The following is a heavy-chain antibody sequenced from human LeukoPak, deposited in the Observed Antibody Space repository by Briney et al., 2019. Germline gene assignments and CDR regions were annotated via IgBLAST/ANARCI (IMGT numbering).Heavy chain of an antibody. CDR3: AKGSEGGGVTTVDY. CDR2: ISYDGSNK. Sequence: PGRSLRLSCAASGFTFSSYAMHWVRQAPGKGLEWVAVISYDGSNKYYADSVKGRFTISRDNSKNTLYLQMNSLRAEDTAVYYCAKGSEGGGVTTVDYWGQGTLVTVSS. D-gene: IGHD4-17*01. CDR1: GFTFSSYA. J-gene: IGHJ4*02. V-gene: IGHV3-30-3*01.